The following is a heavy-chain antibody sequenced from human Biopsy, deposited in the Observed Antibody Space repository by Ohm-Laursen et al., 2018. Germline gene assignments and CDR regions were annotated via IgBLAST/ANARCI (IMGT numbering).Heavy chain of an antibody. Sequence: GSLRLSCAASGFTFSSYAMTWVRQAPGKGLEWVSVINTSGGSTHYAVSVKGLFTISRDNSKNTLYLRMNSLRAEDTAVYYCAKPADSYGSEFYFDYWGQGTLVTVSS. CDR2: INTSGGST. CDR1: GFTFSSYA. CDR3: AKPADSYGSEFYFDY. V-gene: IGHV3-23*01. J-gene: IGHJ4*02. D-gene: IGHD4-17*01.